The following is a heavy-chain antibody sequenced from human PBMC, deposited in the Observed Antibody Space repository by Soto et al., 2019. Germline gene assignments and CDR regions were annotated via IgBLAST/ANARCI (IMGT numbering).Heavy chain of an antibody. CDR1: GFTFSSYG. CDR3: AKMGLRLRGYSYGYDFDY. Sequence: QVQLVESGGGVVQPGRSLRLSCAASGFTFSSYGMHWVRQAPGKGLEWVAVISYDGSNKYYADSVKGRFTISRDNSKNTLYLQMNSLRAEDTAVYYCAKMGLRLRGYSYGYDFDYWGRGTLVTVSS. CDR2: ISYDGSNK. V-gene: IGHV3-30*18. D-gene: IGHD5-18*01. J-gene: IGHJ4*02.